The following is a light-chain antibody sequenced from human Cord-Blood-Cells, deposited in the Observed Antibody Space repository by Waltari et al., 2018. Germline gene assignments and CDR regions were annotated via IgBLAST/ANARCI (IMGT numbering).Light chain of an antibody. V-gene: IGKV3-20*01. CDR1: QSVSSSY. CDR3: QQYGSSPYS. Sequence: IVLPPSPDPLSLSPGERATLTCRASQSVSSSYLAWYQQKPGQAPRLLIYGASSRATGIPDRFSGSGSGTDFTLTISRLEPEDFAVYYCQQYGSSPYSFGQGTKLEIK. J-gene: IGKJ2*03. CDR2: GAS.